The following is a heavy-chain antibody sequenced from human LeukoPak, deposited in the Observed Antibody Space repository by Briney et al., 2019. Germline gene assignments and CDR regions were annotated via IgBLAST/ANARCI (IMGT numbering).Heavy chain of an antibody. CDR2: INSDGSST. Sequence: PGGSLRLSCAASGFTFSSYWMHWVRQAPGKGLVWVSRINSDGSSTSYADSVKGRFTISRDNAKNTLYLQMNSLRAEDTAVYYCAKVTTVTTPGLFDYWGQGTLVTVSS. D-gene: IGHD4-11*01. CDR3: AKVTTVTTPGLFDY. V-gene: IGHV3-74*01. J-gene: IGHJ4*02. CDR1: GFTFSSYW.